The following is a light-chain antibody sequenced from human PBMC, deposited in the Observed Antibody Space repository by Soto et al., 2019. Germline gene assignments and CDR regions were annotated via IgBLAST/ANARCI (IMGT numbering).Light chain of an antibody. V-gene: IGKV3-11*01. CDR1: QSVRNF. CDR2: EAS. Sequence: EVVLTQSPATLTLSPGXRATLSCRASQSVRNFLAWYQQKPGQAPRLLIYEASNRAAGIPARFSGSGSGTDFTLTISSLEPDDFGVYYCQQRTNWPRGTFGQGTNLEI. J-gene: IGKJ2*02. CDR3: QQRTNWPRGT.